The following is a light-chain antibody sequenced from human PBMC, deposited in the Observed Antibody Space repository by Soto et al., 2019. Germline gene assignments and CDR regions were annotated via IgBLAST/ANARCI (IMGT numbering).Light chain of an antibody. V-gene: IGLV2-14*01. CDR2: EVS. J-gene: IGLJ1*01. CDR1: SSDIGGYNY. Sequence: QSVLTQPASVSGSPGQSITISCTGTSSDIGGYNYVSWYQQHPGKAPKLLIYEVSNRPSGVSNRFSGSKSDNTASLTISGLQAEDEADYYCSSYTINNTLYVFGTGTKLTVL. CDR3: SSYTINNTLYV.